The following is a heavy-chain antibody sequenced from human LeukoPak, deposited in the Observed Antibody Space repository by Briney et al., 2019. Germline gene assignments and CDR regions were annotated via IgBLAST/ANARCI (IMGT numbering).Heavy chain of an antibody. J-gene: IGHJ6*02. V-gene: IGHV3-30*14. Sequence: LAGGSLRLSCAASGFTLSRYDMYWVRQAPGKGLEWVAVFSSDGSIKYDADSVKGRFTITRDSSENTLYLQMNSLRVEDTAIYYCAREREPGGLVGVVYYYYYGMDVWGQGTTVTVSS. CDR2: FSSDGSIK. D-gene: IGHD1-26*01. CDR3: AREREPGGLVGVVYYYYYGMDV. CDR1: GFTLSRYD.